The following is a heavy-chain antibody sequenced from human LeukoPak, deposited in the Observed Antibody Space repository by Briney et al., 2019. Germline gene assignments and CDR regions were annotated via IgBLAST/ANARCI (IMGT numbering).Heavy chain of an antibody. CDR2: ISSSSSYI. Sequence: PGGSLRLSCAASGFTFSSYSMNWVRQAPGKGLEWVSSISSSSSYIYYADSVKGRFTISRDNAKNSLYLQMNSLRAEDTAVYYCARDQTAAGSRGGYWGQGTLVTVSS. CDR3: ARDQTAAGSRGGY. CDR1: GFTFSSYS. V-gene: IGHV3-21*01. D-gene: IGHD6-13*01. J-gene: IGHJ4*02.